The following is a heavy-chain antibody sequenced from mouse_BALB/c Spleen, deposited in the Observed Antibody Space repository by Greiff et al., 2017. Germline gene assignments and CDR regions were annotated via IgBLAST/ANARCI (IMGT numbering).Heavy chain of an antibody. Sequence: EVQLQQSGTVLARPGASVKMSCKASGYTFTSYWMHWVKQRPGQGLVWIGAIYPGNSDTSYNQKFKGKAKLTAVTSTSTAYMELSSLTNEDSAVYYCTRGLYYDYYYYAMDYWGQGTSVTVSS. CDR3: TRGLYYDYYYYAMDY. D-gene: IGHD2-4*01. V-gene: IGHV1-5*01. CDR1: GYTFTSYW. J-gene: IGHJ4*01. CDR2: IYPGNSDT.